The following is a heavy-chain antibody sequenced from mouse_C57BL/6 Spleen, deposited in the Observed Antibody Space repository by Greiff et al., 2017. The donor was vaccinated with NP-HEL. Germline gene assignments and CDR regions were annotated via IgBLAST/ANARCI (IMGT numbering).Heavy chain of an antibody. CDR3: ARDGIYDGYSWFAY. D-gene: IGHD2-3*01. CDR2: ISYDGSN. J-gene: IGHJ3*01. CDR1: GYSITSGYY. V-gene: IGHV3-6*01. Sequence: EVHLVESGPGLVKPSQSLSLTCSVTGYSITSGYYWNWIRQFPGNKLEWMGYISYDGSNNYNPSLKNRISITRDTSKNQFFLKLNSVTTEDTATYYCARDGIYDGYSWFAYWGQGTLVTVSA.